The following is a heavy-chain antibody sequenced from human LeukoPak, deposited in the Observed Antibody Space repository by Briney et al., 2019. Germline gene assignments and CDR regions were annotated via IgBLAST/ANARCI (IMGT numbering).Heavy chain of an antibody. J-gene: IGHJ4*02. V-gene: IGHV3-11*04. Sequence: GGSLRLSCAASGFTFSDYDMNWVRQAPGKGLEWVADISSSGSTIYYADSVKGRFTISRDNAKDTLYLQMNSLRAEDTAVYYCTRELSGSSSRHFDYWGEGTPVTASS. CDR1: GFTFSDYD. D-gene: IGHD2-15*01. CDR3: TRELSGSSSRHFDY. CDR2: ISSSGSTI.